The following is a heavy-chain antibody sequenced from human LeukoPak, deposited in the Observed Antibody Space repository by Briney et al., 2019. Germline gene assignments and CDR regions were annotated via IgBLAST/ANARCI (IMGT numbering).Heavy chain of an antibody. J-gene: IGHJ4*02. CDR2: IYYSGST. CDR1: SYSISSDYY. Sequence: SETLSLTCTVSSYSISSDYYWGWIRQPPGKGLEWIGSIYYSGSTYYNPSLKSRVTISVDTSKNQFSLKLSSVTAADTAVYYCAKIRGDYYDSSGYYYFDYWGQGTLVTVSS. D-gene: IGHD3-22*01. V-gene: IGHV4-38-2*02. CDR3: AKIRGDYYDSSGYYYFDY.